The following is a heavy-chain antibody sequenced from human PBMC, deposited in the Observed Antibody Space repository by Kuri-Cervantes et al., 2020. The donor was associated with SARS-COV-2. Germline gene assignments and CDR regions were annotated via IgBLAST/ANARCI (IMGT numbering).Heavy chain of an antibody. V-gene: IGHV3-11*01. J-gene: IGHJ5*02. CDR2: VSHSGTII. Sequence: GGSPRLSCAASGFAFGDYYMSWIRQAPGKGLEWVSYVSHSGTIIYQADSVKGRFTISRDNARNSLYLQMNSLRGEDTAVYYCARDGTAGGSYNWFDPWGQGTLVTVSS. CDR1: GFAFGDYY. CDR3: ARDGTAGGSYNWFDP. D-gene: IGHD1-26*01.